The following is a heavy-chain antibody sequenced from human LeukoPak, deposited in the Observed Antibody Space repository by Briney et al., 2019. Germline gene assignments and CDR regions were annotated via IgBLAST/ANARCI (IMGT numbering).Heavy chain of an antibody. V-gene: IGHV3-48*03. CDR2: ISRSGSTR. CDR3: ARVATMVRVPLDALDI. J-gene: IGHJ3*02. Sequence: GGSLRLSCAASGFIFSTYGMHWVRQAPGKGLEWVSYISRSGSTRYYADSVKGRFTISRDNAKNSLYLQMNSLRAEDTAVYYCARVATMVRVPLDALDIWGQGTMVSVSS. CDR1: GFIFSTYG. D-gene: IGHD3-10*01.